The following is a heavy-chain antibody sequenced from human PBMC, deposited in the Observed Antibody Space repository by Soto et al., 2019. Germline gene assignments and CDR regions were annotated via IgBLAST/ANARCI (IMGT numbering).Heavy chain of an antibody. CDR2: IYYSGSP. V-gene: IGHV4-61*01. CDR1: GAAVSSGSYY. Sequence: SETLSLTCTVSGAAVSSGSYYWSWIRQPPGKGLEWIGYIYYSGSPKYNPSLKSRVTMSVDTSKNQFSLRLSSMTVADTAVYYCARKYEGGDLWLVYSNQVHHYVLAVSGQGTTVVVSS. J-gene: IGHJ6*02. D-gene: IGHD3-3*01. CDR3: ARKYEGGDLWLVYSNQVHHYVLAV.